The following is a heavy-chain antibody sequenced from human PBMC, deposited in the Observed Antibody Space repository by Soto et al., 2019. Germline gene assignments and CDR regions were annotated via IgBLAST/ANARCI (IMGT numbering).Heavy chain of an antibody. Sequence: ASVKVSCKASGGTFSSYAISWVRQAPGQGLEWMGGIIPIFGAANYAQKFQGRVTITADESTSTAYMELSSLRSEDTAVYYCAGVDKDYYGRSGYYLDYVGQWTLVTVSS. D-gene: IGHD3-22*01. CDR1: GGTFSSYA. V-gene: IGHV1-69*13. CDR3: AGVDKDYYGRSGYYLDY. CDR2: IIPIFGAA. J-gene: IGHJ4*02.